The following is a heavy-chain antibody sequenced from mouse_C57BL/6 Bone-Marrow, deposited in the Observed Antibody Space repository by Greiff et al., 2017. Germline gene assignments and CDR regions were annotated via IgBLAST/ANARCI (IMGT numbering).Heavy chain of an antibody. J-gene: IGHJ1*03. CDR1: GFTFSDYY. D-gene: IGHD2-14*01. V-gene: IGHV5-12*01. Sequence: DVMLVESGGGLVQPGGSLKLSCAASGFTFSDYYMSWVRQTPEQRLEWVAYISNGGGSTYYPDTVKGRFTISRDNAKKPLYLQLSRLQSEDTAMYYCARREYDERNWYFDVWGTGTTVTVSA. CDR2: ISNGGGST. CDR3: ARREYDERNWYFDV.